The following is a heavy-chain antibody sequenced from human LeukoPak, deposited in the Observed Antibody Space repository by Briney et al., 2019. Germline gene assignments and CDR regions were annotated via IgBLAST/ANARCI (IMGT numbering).Heavy chain of an antibody. CDR3: TRVVVGATGLFDS. CDR2: INTDGTVT. CDR1: GFTFSKYW. D-gene: IGHD2-15*01. V-gene: IGHV3-74*01. J-gene: IGHJ4*02. Sequence: PGGSLRLSCAASGFTFSKYWMLWVRQAPGKGLESVSRINTDGTVTTYADSVKGRFTISRDNARNTLYLQMNSLRPEDTATYFCTRVVVGATGLFDSWGQGTLVTVSS.